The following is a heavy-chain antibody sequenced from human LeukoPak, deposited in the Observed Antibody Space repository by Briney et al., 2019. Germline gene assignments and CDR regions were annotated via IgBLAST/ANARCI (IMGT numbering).Heavy chain of an antibody. CDR3: AKDEGTQPIAAAAND. J-gene: IGHJ4*02. CDR1: GFTFSSYG. Sequence: GGSLRLSCAASGFTFSSYGMHWVRQAPGKGLEWVAFIRYDGSNKYYADSVKGRFTISRDNSKNTLYLQMNSLRAEDTAVYYCAKDEGTQPIAAAANDWGQGTLVTVSS. D-gene: IGHD6-13*01. CDR2: IRYDGSNK. V-gene: IGHV3-30*02.